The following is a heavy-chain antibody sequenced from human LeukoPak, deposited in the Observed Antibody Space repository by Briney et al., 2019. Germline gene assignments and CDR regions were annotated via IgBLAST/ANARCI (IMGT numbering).Heavy chain of an antibody. V-gene: IGHV3-30-3*01. CDR3: ARDYYDSSGYPDY. CDR2: ISYDGSNK. D-gene: IGHD3-22*01. J-gene: IGHJ4*02. CDR1: GFTFSSYA. Sequence: GGSLRLSCAASGFTFSSYAMHWVRQAPGKGLEWVAVISYDGSNKYYADSVKGRFTISRDNSKNTLYLQMNSLRAGDTAVYYCARDYYDSSGYPDYWGQGTLVTVSS.